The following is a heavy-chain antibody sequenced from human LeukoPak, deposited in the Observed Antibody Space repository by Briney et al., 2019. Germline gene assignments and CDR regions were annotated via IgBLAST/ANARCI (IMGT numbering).Heavy chain of an antibody. Sequence: PGGSLRLSCAASGFTFSSYGMHWVRQAPGKGLEWVAVIWYDGSNKYYADSVKGRFTISRDNSKNTLYLQMNSLRAEDTAVYYCARDPEWFGEPSPQRPLGGAFDIWGQGTMVTVSS. J-gene: IGHJ3*02. D-gene: IGHD3-10*01. CDR2: IWYDGSNK. CDR3: ARDPEWFGEPSPQRPLGGAFDI. V-gene: IGHV3-33*01. CDR1: GFTFSSYG.